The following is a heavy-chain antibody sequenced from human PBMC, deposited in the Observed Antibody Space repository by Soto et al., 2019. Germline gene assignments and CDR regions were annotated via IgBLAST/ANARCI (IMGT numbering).Heavy chain of an antibody. CDR2: ISGSGGST. J-gene: IGHJ3*02. CDR1: GFTFSSYA. D-gene: IGHD3-22*01. V-gene: IGHV3-23*01. CDR3: AKDLNIMIVVANAFDI. Sequence: GGSLRLSCAAPGFTFSSYAMSWVRQAPGKGLEWVSAISGSGGSTYYADSVKGRFTISRDNSKNTLYLQMNSLRAEDTAVYYCAKDLNIMIVVANAFDIWGQGTMVPVSS.